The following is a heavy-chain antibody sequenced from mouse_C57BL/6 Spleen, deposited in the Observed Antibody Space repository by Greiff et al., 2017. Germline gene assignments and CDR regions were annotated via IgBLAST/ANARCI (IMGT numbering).Heavy chain of an antibody. CDR1: GYTFTSYW. CDR2: IDPSDSYT. J-gene: IGHJ1*03. Sequence: VKLQQPGAELVMPGASVKLSCKASGYTFTSYWMHWVKQSPGQGLEWIGDIDPSDSYTNYNQKFKGKSTLTVDKSSSTAYMRLSSLTSEDSAVYYCARGSYGSSPLGVWGTGTTVTVSS. D-gene: IGHD1-1*01. V-gene: IGHV1-69*01. CDR3: ARGSYGSSPLGV.